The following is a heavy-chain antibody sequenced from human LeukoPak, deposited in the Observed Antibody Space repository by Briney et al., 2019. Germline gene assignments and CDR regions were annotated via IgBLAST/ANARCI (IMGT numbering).Heavy chain of an antibody. CDR2: ISSSGSTI. V-gene: IGHV3-11*01. Sequence: GGSLRLSCAASGFTFSDYYMSWIRQAPGKGLEWVSYISSSGSTIYYADSVKGRFTISRDNAKNSLYLQMNSLRAEDTAMYYCARQLGYCAAGTCYFDSWGHGTQVTVSS. CDR3: ARQLGYCAAGTCYFDS. CDR1: GFTFSDYY. J-gene: IGHJ4*01. D-gene: IGHD2-8*02.